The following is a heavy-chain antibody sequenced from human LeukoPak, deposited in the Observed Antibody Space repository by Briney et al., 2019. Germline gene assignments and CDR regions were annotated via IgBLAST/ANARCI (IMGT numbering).Heavy chain of an antibody. Sequence: SETLSLTCTVSGGSISTWNWIRQPPGKGLEWIGYIYYSGATNYNPSLKSRVTISVDTSKNQFSLKLSSVTAADTAVYYCARGVYIAAAQYGFWGQGTLVTVSS. V-gene: IGHV4-59*01. D-gene: IGHD6-13*01. J-gene: IGHJ4*02. CDR3: ARGVYIAAAQYGF. CDR1: GGSIST. CDR2: IYYSGAT.